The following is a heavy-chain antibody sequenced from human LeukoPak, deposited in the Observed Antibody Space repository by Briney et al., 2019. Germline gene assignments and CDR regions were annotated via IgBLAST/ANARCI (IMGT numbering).Heavy chain of an antibody. CDR3: ARVGILRFPSNWFDP. Sequence: PSETLSLTCTVSGASISSYYWSWIRQPPGKGLECIGYIYYSGSTRYNPSLKSRVTISVDTSKNQFSLKLSSVTAADTAVYYCARVGILRFPSNWFDPWGQGTLVTVSS. V-gene: IGHV4-59*01. J-gene: IGHJ5*02. D-gene: IGHD3-3*01. CDR2: IYYSGST. CDR1: GASISSYY.